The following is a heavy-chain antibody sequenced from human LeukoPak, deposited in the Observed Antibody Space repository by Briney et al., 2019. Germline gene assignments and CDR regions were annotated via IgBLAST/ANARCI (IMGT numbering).Heavy chain of an antibody. D-gene: IGHD2-2*01. CDR1: GGSFSGYY. V-gene: IGHV4-34*01. CDR3: ARGVVAPLYCSSTSCYWLRNPRWLDP. Sequence: SETLSLTCAVYGGSFSGYYWSWIRQPPGKGLEWIGEINHSGSTNYNPSLKSRVTISVDTSKNQFSLKLSSVTAADTAVYYCARGVVAPLYCSSTSCYWLRNPRWLDPWGQGTLVTVSS. CDR2: INHSGST. J-gene: IGHJ5*02.